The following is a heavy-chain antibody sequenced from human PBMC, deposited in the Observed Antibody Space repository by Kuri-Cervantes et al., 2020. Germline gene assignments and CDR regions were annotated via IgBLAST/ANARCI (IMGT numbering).Heavy chain of an antibody. CDR3: AKDLAVEWFGELPDWFDP. Sequence: GESLKISCAASGFTFSSYAMHWVRQAPGKGLEWVAVISYDGSNKYYADSVKGRFTISRDNSKNTLYLQMNSLRAEDTAVYYCAKDLAVEWFGELPDWFDPWGQGTLVTVSS. J-gene: IGHJ5*02. CDR1: GFTFSSYA. CDR2: ISYDGSNK. D-gene: IGHD3-10*01. V-gene: IGHV3-30*01.